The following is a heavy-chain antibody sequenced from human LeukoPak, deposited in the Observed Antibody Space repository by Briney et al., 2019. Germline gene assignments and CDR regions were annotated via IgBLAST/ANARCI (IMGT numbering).Heavy chain of an antibody. V-gene: IGHV3-23*01. CDR1: GFTFSSYA. J-gene: IGHJ4*02. CDR3: AISEGFIVVVPAAFDY. D-gene: IGHD2-2*01. CDR2: ISGSGGST. Sequence: PGGSLRLSCAASGFTFSSYAMSWVRQAPGKGLEWVSAISGSGGSTYYADSVKGRFTISRDNSKNTLYLQMNSLRAEDTAVYYCAISEGFIVVVPAAFDYWGQGTLVTVFS.